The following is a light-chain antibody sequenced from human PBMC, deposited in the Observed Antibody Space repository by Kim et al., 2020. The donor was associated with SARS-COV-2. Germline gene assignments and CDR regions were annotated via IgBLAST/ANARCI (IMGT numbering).Light chain of an antibody. CDR1: SSNIGSNY. V-gene: IGLV1-47*01. J-gene: IGLJ7*01. CDR3: ATWDDSLNGVV. CDR2: RDN. Sequence: QSVLNQPPSASGTPGQTITISCSGDSSNIGSNYVYWYQQLPGAAPKLLMARDNQRPSGVPDRFSGSKSGTSASLAIRGLRSEDEADYHCATWDDSLNGVVFGEGTQLTVL.